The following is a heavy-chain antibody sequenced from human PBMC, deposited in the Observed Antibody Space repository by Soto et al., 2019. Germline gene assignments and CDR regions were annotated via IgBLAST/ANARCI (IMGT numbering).Heavy chain of an antibody. CDR2: ITQGGFT. D-gene: IGHD5-18*01. V-gene: IGHV4-34*01. CDR3: ARGPGRYTRGYAFDV. CDR1: GVSLNDYY. Sequence: QVQLQQWGARLLKPSETLSLTCAVSGVSLNDYYWGWIRQSPGKGLECIGEITQGGFTNYDPSLKIRVSMSADMSKGQFSLNLPSVTGADTGLYFCARGPGRYTRGYAFDVWSQGTTVTVS. J-gene: IGHJ3*01.